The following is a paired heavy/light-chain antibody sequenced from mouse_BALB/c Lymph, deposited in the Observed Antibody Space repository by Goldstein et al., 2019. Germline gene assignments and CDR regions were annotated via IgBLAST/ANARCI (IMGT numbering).Light chain of an antibody. CDR1: QSIVHSNGNTY. V-gene: IGKV1-117*01. J-gene: IGKJ4*01. CDR2: KVS. CDR3: FQGSHVPFT. Sequence: DVLMTQTPLSLPVSLGDQASISCRSSQSIVHSNGNTYLEWYLQKPGQSPKLLIYKVSNRFSGVPDRFSGSGSGTDFTLKISRVEAEDLGVYYCFQGSHVPFTFGSGTKLEIK.
Heavy chain of an antibody. CDR2: ISSGGGST. V-gene: IGHV5-12-1*01. J-gene: IGHJ4*01. D-gene: IGHD2-10*02. CDR1: GFAFSSYD. Sequence: EVQLVESGGGLVKPGGSLKLSCAASGFAFSSYDMSWVRQTPEKRLEWVAYISSGGGSTYYPDTVKGRFTISRDNAKNTLYLQMSSLKSEDTAMYYCARRGKYGNGGYAMDYWGQGTSVTVSS. CDR3: ARRGKYGNGGYAMDY.